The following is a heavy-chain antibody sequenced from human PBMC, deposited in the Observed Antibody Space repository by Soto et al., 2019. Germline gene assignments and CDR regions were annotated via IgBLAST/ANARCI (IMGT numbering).Heavy chain of an antibody. CDR1: GGSFSGYY. V-gene: IGHV4-34*01. CDR3: ARGGGIAARRIPDY. D-gene: IGHD6-6*01. J-gene: IGHJ4*02. CDR2: INHSGST. Sequence: SETLSLTCAVYGGSFSGYYWSWIRQPPGKGLEWIGEINHSGSTNYNPSLKSRVTISVDTSKNQFSLKLSSVTAADTAVYYCARGGGIAARRIPDYWGQGTLVTVSS.